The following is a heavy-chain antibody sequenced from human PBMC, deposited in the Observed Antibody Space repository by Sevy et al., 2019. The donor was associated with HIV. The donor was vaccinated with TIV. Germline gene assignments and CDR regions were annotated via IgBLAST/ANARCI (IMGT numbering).Heavy chain of an antibody. CDR2: ISNSGTTI. J-gene: IGHJ4*02. D-gene: IGHD4-17*01. Sequence: GGSLRLSCAASEFTFSSYEMNWVRQAPGKGLEWVSYISNSGTTISYSESVRGRFSISRDNARNSLYLQMNSLRAEDTAVYYCARDLPPSATTVAHFDYWGQGTLVTVSS. CDR3: ARDLPPSATTVAHFDY. CDR1: EFTFSSYE. V-gene: IGHV3-48*03.